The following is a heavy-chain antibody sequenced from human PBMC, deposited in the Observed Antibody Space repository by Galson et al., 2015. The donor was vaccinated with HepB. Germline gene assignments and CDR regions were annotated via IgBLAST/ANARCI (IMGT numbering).Heavy chain of an antibody. J-gene: IGHJ5*02. CDR2: ISAYNGNT. D-gene: IGHD1-26*01. CDR1: GYTFSHYG. Sequence: SVKVSCKASGYTFSHYGISWVRQAPGQGLEWLGWISAYNGNTNYAQKIQGRITMTTDTSPSTAYMELRSLRSDDTAIYYCARDQRRVGNWFDPWGQGTLVTVSS. CDR3: ARDQRRVGNWFDP. V-gene: IGHV1-18*01.